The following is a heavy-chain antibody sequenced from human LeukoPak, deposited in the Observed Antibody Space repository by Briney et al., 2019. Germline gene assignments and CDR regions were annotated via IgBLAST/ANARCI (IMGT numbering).Heavy chain of an antibody. CDR2: IYYSGST. V-gene: IGHV4-39*07. D-gene: IGHD1-26*01. J-gene: IGHJ4*02. CDR3: ACLYSGSYYYFDY. CDR1: GGSISSSSYY. Sequence: SETLSLTCTVSGGSISSSSYYWGWIRQPPGTGLEWIGSIYYSGSTYYNPSLKSRVTISVDTSKNQFSLKLSSVTAADTAVYYCACLYSGSYYYFDYWGQGTLVTVSS.